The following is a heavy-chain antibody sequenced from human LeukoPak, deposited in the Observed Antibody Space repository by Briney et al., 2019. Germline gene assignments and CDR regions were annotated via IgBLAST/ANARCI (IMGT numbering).Heavy chain of an antibody. J-gene: IGHJ6*02. V-gene: IGHV3-23*01. CDR1: GFTFNNYA. Sequence: GGSLRLSCAASGFTFNNYAMTWVRQAPGKGLEWVSAVSGRVDATYSAHSVKGRFTISRDDSKNTLYLQMNSLRAEDTAVYHCAKAPPAATNYYYGMDVWGQGTTVTVSS. CDR2: VSGRVDAT. CDR3: AKAPPAATNYYYGMDV. D-gene: IGHD2-15*01.